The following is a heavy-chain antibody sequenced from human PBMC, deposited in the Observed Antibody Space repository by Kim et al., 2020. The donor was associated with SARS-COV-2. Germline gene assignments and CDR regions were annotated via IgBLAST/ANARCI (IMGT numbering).Heavy chain of an antibody. CDR1: GFTFSSYA. J-gene: IGHJ6*02. CDR3: ATPGYSSSWYSDYYYGMDV. CDR2: ISGSGGST. Sequence: GGSLRLSCAASGFTFSSYAMSWVRQAPGKGLEWVSAISGSGGSTYYADSVKGRFTISRDNSKNTLYLQMNSLRAEDTAVYYCATPGYSSSWYSDYYYGMDVWGQGTTVTVSS. D-gene: IGHD6-13*01. V-gene: IGHV3-23*01.